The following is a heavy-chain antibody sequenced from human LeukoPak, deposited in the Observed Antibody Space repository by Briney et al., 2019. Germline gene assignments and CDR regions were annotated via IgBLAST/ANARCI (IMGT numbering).Heavy chain of an antibody. V-gene: IGHV3-30*02. CDR3: AKDGSDFWGDYYFDY. D-gene: IGHD3-3*01. CDR2: IRYDGSNK. J-gene: IGHJ4*02. Sequence: GGSLRLSCAASGFTFSSYGMHWVRQAPGKGLEGVAFIRYDGSNKYYADSVKGRFTISRDNSKNTLYLQMKSLRAEDTAVYYCAKDGSDFWGDYYFDYWGQGTLVTVSS. CDR1: GFTFSSYG.